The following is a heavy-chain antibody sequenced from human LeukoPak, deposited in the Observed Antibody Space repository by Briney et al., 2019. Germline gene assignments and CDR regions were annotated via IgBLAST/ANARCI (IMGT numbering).Heavy chain of an antibody. V-gene: IGHV4-61*02. D-gene: IGHD3-10*01. Sequence: SQTLSLTCTVSGGSISSGSYYWSWIRQPAGKGLEWIGRIYTSGSTNYNPSLKSRVTISVDTSKNQFSLKLSSVTAADTAVYYCARDQGYYYGSGSYYVYWGQGTLVTVSS. CDR2: IYTSGST. J-gene: IGHJ4*02. CDR3: ARDQGYYYGSGSYYVY. CDR1: GGSISSGSYY.